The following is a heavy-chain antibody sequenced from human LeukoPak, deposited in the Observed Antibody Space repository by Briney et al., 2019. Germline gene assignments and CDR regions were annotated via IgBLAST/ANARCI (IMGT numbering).Heavy chain of an antibody. D-gene: IGHD6-13*01. CDR3: AATDIAAAGTWLDP. J-gene: IGHJ5*02. Sequence: SETLSLTCTVSGGAISSYYWSWIRQPPGKGLEWLGYMHYSGTTNYNPALKSRVTISVDTSKNQFSLKLSSVTAADTAVYYCAATDIAAAGTWLDPWGQGTLVTVSS. CDR1: GGAISSYY. CDR2: MHYSGTT. V-gene: IGHV4-59*01.